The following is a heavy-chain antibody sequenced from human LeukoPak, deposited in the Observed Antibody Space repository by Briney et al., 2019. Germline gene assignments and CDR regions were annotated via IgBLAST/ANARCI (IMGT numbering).Heavy chain of an antibody. J-gene: IGHJ4*02. D-gene: IGHD3-9*01. CDR3: ANGPHYQILTGFYKVRSLLHY. Sequence: GGSLRLSCAASGFTFSSYAMHWVRQAPGKGLEWVAVISYDGSNKYYADSVKGRFTISRDNSKNTLYLQMNSLRAEDTAIYYCANGPHYQILTGFYKVRSLLHYWGQATLVTVSS. CDR1: GFTFSSYA. V-gene: IGHV3-30*04. CDR2: ISYDGSNK.